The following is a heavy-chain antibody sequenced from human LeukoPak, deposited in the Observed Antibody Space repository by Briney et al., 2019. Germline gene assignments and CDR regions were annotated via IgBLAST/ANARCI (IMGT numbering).Heavy chain of an antibody. Sequence: ASVKVSCKASGYTFTSYYMHWVRQAPGQGLEWMGIINPSGGSTSYAQKFQGRVTMTRDMSTSTAYMELSSLRSEDTAVYYCARDHGSGSYYKRGGPYYYMDVWGKGTTVTVSS. CDR1: GYTFTSYY. CDR2: INPSGGST. D-gene: IGHD3-10*01. V-gene: IGHV1-46*01. CDR3: ARDHGSGSYYKRGGPYYYMDV. J-gene: IGHJ6*03.